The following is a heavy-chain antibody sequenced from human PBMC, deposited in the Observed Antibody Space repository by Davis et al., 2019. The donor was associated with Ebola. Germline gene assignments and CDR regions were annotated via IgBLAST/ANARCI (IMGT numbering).Heavy chain of an antibody. CDR2: INHSGST. CDR1: GASISSDDYY. Sequence: MPSETLSLTCTVSGASISSDDYYWTWIRQPPGKGLEWIGEINHSGSTNYNPSLKSRVTISVDTSKNQFSLKLSSVTAADTAVYYCARGEYYYGSGSIRFDPWGQGTLVTVSS. D-gene: IGHD3-10*01. CDR3: ARGEYYYGSGSIRFDP. J-gene: IGHJ5*02. V-gene: IGHV4-61*08.